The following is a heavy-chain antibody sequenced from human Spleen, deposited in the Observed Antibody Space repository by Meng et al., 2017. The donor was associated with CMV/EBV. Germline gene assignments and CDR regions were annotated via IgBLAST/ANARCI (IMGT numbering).Heavy chain of an antibody. CDR1: GFTFRSYA. V-gene: IGHV3-64*02. J-gene: IGHJ6*02. CDR2: ISSNGGNT. D-gene: IGHD3-3*01. CDR3: ARDGTYYDFWSGYYPYYGMDV. Sequence: GESLKISCAVSGFTFRSYAMHWVRQAPGKGLEYVSVISSNGGNTYYADSVKGRFTISRDNSKSTLYLQMGSLRAEDTAVYYCARDGTYYDFWSGYYPYYGMDVWGQGTTVTVSS.